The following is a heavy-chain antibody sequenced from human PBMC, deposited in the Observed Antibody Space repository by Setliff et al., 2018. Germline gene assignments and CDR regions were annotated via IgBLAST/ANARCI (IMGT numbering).Heavy chain of an antibody. CDR3: AKSWSGYSDAFDI. CDR2: ISWNSGSI. D-gene: IGHD3-3*01. Sequence: LRLSCAASGFTFSRYWMSWVRQAPGKGLEWVSGISWNSGSIGYADSVKGRSTISRDNAKNSLYLQMNSLRAEDMALYYCAKSWSGYSDAFDIWGQGTMVTVSS. V-gene: IGHV3-9*03. CDR1: GFTFSRYW. J-gene: IGHJ3*02.